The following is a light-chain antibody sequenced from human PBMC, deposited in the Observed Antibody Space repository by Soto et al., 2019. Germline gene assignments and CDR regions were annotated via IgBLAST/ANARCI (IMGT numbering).Light chain of an antibody. CDR1: QSVSSSY. V-gene: IGKV3-20*01. CDR2: GAS. Sequence: EIVLTQSPGTLSLSPGERATLSCRASQSVSSSYLAWYQQKPGQAPRLLIYGASSRATGIPDRFSGSGSGTDFTLTISRLEPEDFAVYYCHQYDSSPVTFGQGTKVESK. J-gene: IGKJ1*01. CDR3: HQYDSSPVT.